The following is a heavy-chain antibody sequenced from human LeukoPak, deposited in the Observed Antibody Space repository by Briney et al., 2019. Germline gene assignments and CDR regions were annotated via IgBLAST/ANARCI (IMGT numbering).Heavy chain of an antibody. CDR2: ISSSSSTI. Sequence: GGSLRLSCAASGFTFTDYWMSWVRQAPGKGLEWVSYISSSSSTIYYADSVKGRFTISRDNAKNSLYLQMNSLRAEDTAVYYCARGFEQLNNWFDPWGQGTLVTVSS. CDR1: GFTFTDYW. D-gene: IGHD6-6*01. V-gene: IGHV3-48*04. CDR3: ARGFEQLNNWFDP. J-gene: IGHJ5*02.